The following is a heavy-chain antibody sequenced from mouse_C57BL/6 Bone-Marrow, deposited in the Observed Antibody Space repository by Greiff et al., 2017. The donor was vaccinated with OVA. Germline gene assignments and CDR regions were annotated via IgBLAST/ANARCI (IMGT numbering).Heavy chain of an antibody. V-gene: IGHV1-82*01. CDR3: AREGYDDGY. J-gene: IGHJ2*01. CDR1: GYAFSSSW. CDR2: IYPGDGDT. Sequence: QVQLQQSGPELVKPGASVKISCKASGYAFSSSWMNWVKQRPGKGLEWIGRIYPGDGDTNYNGKFKGKATLTADKSSSTAYMQLSSLTSEDSAVYFCAREGYDDGYWGQGTTLTVSS. D-gene: IGHD2-2*01.